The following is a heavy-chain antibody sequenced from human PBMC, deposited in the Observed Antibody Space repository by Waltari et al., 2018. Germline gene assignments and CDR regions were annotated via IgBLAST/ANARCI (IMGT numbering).Heavy chain of an antibody. J-gene: IGHJ4*02. D-gene: IGHD3-10*01. CDR1: TGSVSRATYY. CDR2: VYYDGYT. V-gene: IGHV4-39*07. Sequence: HLQLQESGPGLVKPSETLSLTCPVSTGSVSRATYYWGWIRQPPGKGLAWIVTVYYDGYTYYNPSLKSRVTISLDTSKNQFSLKLTSVTAADTAVYYCARGAGHFKPFDSWGQGTLVTVSS. CDR3: ARGAGHFKPFDS.